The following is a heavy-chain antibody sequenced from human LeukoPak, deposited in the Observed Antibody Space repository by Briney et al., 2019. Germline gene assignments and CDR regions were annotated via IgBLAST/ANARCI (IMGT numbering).Heavy chain of an antibody. J-gene: IGHJ3*02. Sequence: GGSLRLSCVASGFTFSNYDMHWVRHGTGKGLEWVSGIGSGGDTHYPDSVKGRFTISRENAKNSLYLQMNSLRVGDTAMYYCARAARFYGSSGAHAFDIWGQGTMVTVS. CDR2: IGSGGDT. D-gene: IGHD3-22*01. CDR3: ARAARFYGSSGAHAFDI. CDR1: GFTFSNYD. V-gene: IGHV3-13*01.